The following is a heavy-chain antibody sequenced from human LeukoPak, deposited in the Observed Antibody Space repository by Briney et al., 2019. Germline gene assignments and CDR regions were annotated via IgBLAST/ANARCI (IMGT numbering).Heavy chain of an antibody. CDR2: IKQDGNEK. CDR3: VGGGY. V-gene: IGHV3-7*01. J-gene: IGHJ4*02. Sequence: GGSLRLSCAASGLTFSFSRMNWVRQAPGKGLEWVANIKQDGNEKNYVDSVKGRLTISRDNAKNTLYLQMNSLGAEDTAVYYCVGGGYWGQGTLVTVSS. CDR1: GLTFSFSR.